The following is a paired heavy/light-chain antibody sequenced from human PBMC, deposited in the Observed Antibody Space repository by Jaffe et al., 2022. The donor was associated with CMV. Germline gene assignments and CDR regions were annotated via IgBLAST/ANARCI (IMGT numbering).Light chain of an antibody. CDR2: AVS. J-gene: IGKJ5*01. CDR1: QGISTY. V-gene: IGKV1-9*01. CDR3: QQLDDYPPT. Sequence: IQLTQSPSSLSASVGDRVTITCRASQGISTYLAWYQQKPGKAPNLLIYAVSTLQSGVPSRFSGRGSGTDFTLTISSLQPEDCATYYCQQLDDYPPTFGQGTRLEIK.
Heavy chain of an antibody. CDR3: AHLKDVGRAWSRSFYYYGMDV. Sequence: QITLKESGPTLVKPTQTLTLTCSFSGFSLSSSGGAVGWIRQSPGKAPEWLANIFWNDDMRFSPSLKSRLTITKDASNKQVVLTMTNMDPVDTATYYCAHLKDVGRAWSRSFYYYGMDVWGQGTTVTVSS. CDR1: GFSLSSSGGA. J-gene: IGHJ6*02. D-gene: IGHD1-26*01. V-gene: IGHV2-5*01. CDR2: IFWNDDM.